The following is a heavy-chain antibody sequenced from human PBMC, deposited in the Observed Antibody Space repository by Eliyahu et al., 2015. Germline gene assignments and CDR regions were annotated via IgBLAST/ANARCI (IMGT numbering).Heavy chain of an antibody. CDR3: ATSWDGLDL. D-gene: IGHD1-26*01. V-gene: IGHV3-7*02. Sequence: EIQLVESGGGLVQPGGSLRLXCAASGFTFSNYWMNWVRQAPGKGLGWVGNIKPDGTEKYYMDSVKGRFTISRDNADNSLYLEMNSLRADDTAVYYCATSWDGLDLWGQGTMVTVST. J-gene: IGHJ3*01. CDR1: GFTFSNYW. CDR2: IKPDGTEK.